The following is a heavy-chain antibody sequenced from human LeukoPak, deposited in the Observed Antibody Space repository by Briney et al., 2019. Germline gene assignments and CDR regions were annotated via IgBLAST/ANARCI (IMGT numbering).Heavy chain of an antibody. CDR1: GFTFSSYG. D-gene: IGHD2-2*01. Sequence: GGSLRLSCAASGFTFSSYGMHWVRQAPGKGLEWVAFIRYDGSNKYYADSVKGRFTISRDNSKNTLYLQMNSLRAEDTAVYYCAKDGIVVVPAANLFYYYYMDVWGKGTTVTVSS. J-gene: IGHJ6*03. CDR3: AKDGIVVVPAANLFYYYYMDV. CDR2: IRYDGSNK. V-gene: IGHV3-30*02.